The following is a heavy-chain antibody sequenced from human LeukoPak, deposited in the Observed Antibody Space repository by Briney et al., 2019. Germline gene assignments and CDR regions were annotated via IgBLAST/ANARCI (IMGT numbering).Heavy chain of an antibody. J-gene: IGHJ4*02. Sequence: GASVKVSCKASGYTLTSYDINWVRQATGQGLEWMGWMNPNSGNTGYAQKFQGRVTMTRNTSISTAYMELSSLRSEDTAVYYCARGLRIAVAGSGTLGYWGQGTLVTVSS. CDR1: GYTLTSYD. V-gene: IGHV1-8*01. CDR2: MNPNSGNT. CDR3: ARGLRIAVAGSGTLGY. D-gene: IGHD6-19*01.